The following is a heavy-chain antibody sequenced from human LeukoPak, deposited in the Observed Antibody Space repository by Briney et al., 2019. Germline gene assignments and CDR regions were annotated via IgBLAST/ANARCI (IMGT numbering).Heavy chain of an antibody. Sequence: EASVKVSCTASGYTFTSYGISWVRQAPGQGLEWMGWISAYNGNTNYAQKLQGRVTMTTDTSTSTAHMELRSLRSDDTAVYYCARDYRPYYYDSSGYVGLWGQGTLVTVSS. CDR2: ISAYNGNT. V-gene: IGHV1-18*01. CDR1: GYTFTSYG. D-gene: IGHD3-22*01. J-gene: IGHJ4*02. CDR3: ARDYRPYYYDSSGYVGL.